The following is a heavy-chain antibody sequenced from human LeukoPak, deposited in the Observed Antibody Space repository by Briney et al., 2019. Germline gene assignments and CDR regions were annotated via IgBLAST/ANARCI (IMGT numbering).Heavy chain of an antibody. Sequence: SETLSLTCAVYGGSFSGYYWSWIRQPPGKGLEWIGEIDHSGSTNYNPSLKSRVTISVDTSKNQFSLKLSSVTAADTAVYYCARGLRASFDPWGQGTLVTVSS. CDR1: GGSFSGYY. CDR2: IDHSGST. CDR3: ARGLRASFDP. J-gene: IGHJ5*02. V-gene: IGHV4-34*01.